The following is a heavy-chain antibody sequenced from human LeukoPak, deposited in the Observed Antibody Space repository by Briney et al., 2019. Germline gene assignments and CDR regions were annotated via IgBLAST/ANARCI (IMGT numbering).Heavy chain of an antibody. Sequence: GRSLRLSCAASGFTFSSYGMHWVRQAPGKGLEWVAVISYDGSNKYYADSVKGRFTISRDNSKNTLYLQMNSLRAKDTAVYYCAVTMVPIDYWGQGTLVTVSS. V-gene: IGHV3-30*03. CDR2: ISYDGSNK. CDR1: GFTFSSYG. J-gene: IGHJ4*02. D-gene: IGHD3-10*01. CDR3: AVTMVPIDY.